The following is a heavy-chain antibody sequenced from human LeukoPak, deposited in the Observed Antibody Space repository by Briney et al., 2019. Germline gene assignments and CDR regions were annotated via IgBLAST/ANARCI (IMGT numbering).Heavy chain of an antibody. CDR3: ARGGQSKYDSSGYLNYFDY. J-gene: IGHJ4*02. Sequence: GGSLRLSCAASGFTFSSYVMYWVRQAPGKGLEYVSSISSNGGSTYYANSVKGRFTIARDNSKNTLYLQMGSLRAEDMAVYYCARGGQSKYDSSGYLNYFDYWGQGTLVTVSS. D-gene: IGHD3-22*01. CDR2: ISSNGGST. CDR1: GFTFSSYV. V-gene: IGHV3-64*01.